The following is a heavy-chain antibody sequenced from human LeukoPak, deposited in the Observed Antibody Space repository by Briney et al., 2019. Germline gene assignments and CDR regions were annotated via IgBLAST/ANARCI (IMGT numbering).Heavy chain of an antibody. V-gene: IGHV3-30*02. J-gene: IGHJ4*02. CDR1: GFTFSSYG. Sequence: GGSLRLSCAASGFTFSSYGMHWVRQAPGKGLEWVSFIRYDGSNEYYADSVRGRFTISRDNSKNTLYLQMNSLRAEDTALYYCAKTQYCTDCLAEFDYWGQGTLVTVSS. D-gene: IGHD2-8*02. CDR3: AKTQYCTDCLAEFDY. CDR2: IRYDGSNE.